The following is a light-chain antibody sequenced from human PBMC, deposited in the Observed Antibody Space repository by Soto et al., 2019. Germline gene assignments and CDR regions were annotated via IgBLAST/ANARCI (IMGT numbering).Light chain of an antibody. V-gene: IGLV4-60*02. CDR2: LEGSGSY. CDR3: ETWDSNKWV. J-gene: IGLJ3*02. CDR1: SGHSSYT. Sequence: QLVLTQSSSASASLGSSVKLTCTLSSGHSSYTIAWHRQLPGKAPRYLMNLEGSGSYNKGSGVPDRFSGSSSGADRYLTISNLQFEDEADYYCETWDSNKWVFGGGTKVTVL.